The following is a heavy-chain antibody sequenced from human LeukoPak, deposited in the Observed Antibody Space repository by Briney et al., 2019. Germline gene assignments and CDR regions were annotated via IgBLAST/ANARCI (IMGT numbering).Heavy chain of an antibody. Sequence: ASVKVSCKASGYTFTSYYMHWVRQAPGQGLEWMGIINPSGGSTSYAQKFQGRVTMTRDTSTSTAYMELSSLRSEDTAVYSCARLITEDYYDSSGPIIDYWGQGTLATVSS. J-gene: IGHJ4*02. CDR1: GYTFTSYY. CDR2: INPSGGST. V-gene: IGHV1-46*01. D-gene: IGHD3-22*01. CDR3: ARLITEDYYDSSGPIIDY.